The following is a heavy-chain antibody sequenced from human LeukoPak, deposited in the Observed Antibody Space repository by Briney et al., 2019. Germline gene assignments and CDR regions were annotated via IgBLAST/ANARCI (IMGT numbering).Heavy chain of an antibody. Sequence: GGSLRLSCAGSGFIFNNYAMHWVRQPPGKGLEWVSGISWNSGSIDYADSVKGRFTISRDNAKNSLYTQMNSLRVEDTAFYYCAKDNRRHYTSGPNPDSLHWGQGALVTVSS. CDR3: AKDNRRHYTSGPNPDSLH. CDR2: ISWNSGSI. V-gene: IGHV3-9*01. CDR1: GFIFNNYA. J-gene: IGHJ4*02. D-gene: IGHD6-19*01.